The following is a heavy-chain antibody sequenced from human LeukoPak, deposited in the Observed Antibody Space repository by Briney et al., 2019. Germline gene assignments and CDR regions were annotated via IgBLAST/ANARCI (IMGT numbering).Heavy chain of an antibody. CDR3: ATPIFGTQLYYMDV. J-gene: IGHJ6*03. CDR2: FDPEDGET. Sequence: ASVKVSCKVSGYTLTELSMHWVRQAPGKGREWMGGFDPEDGETIYAQKFQGRVTMTEDTSPDTAYMELSSLRSEDTAVYYCATPIFGTQLYYMDVWGKGTTVTVSS. V-gene: IGHV1-24*01. CDR1: GYTLTELS. D-gene: IGHD3-3*01.